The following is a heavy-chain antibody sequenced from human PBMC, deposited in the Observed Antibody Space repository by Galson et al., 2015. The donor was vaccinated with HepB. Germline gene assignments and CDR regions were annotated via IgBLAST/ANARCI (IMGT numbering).Heavy chain of an antibody. CDR3: ARESGYSGYDFDY. CDR2: ISPRGDST. Sequence: SVKVSCKASGYTFSSYYMHWVRQAPGQGLEWMGIISPRGDSTSYAQKLQGRVTMTRDTPTRTVYMELSSLRSDDTAVYYCARESGYSGYDFDYWGQGTPVTVSS. V-gene: IGHV1-46*01. J-gene: IGHJ4*02. D-gene: IGHD5-12*01. CDR1: GYTFSSYY.